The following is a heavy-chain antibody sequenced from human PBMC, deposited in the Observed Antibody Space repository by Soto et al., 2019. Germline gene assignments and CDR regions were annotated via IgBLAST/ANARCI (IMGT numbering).Heavy chain of an antibody. D-gene: IGHD2-8*02. J-gene: IGHJ4*02. CDR1: GGSISSGGYS. V-gene: IGHV4-30-2*01. CDR3: ARDKITGLFDY. Sequence: TLSLTCDVSGGSISSGGYSWSWIRQPPGKGLEWIGYIYHSGSTNYNPSLKSRVTISVDTSKNQFSLKLTSVTAADTAVYYCARDKITGLFDYWGQGTLVTVSS. CDR2: IYHSGST.